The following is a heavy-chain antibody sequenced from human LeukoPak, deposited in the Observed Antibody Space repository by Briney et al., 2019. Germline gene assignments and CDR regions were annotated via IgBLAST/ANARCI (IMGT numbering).Heavy chain of an antibody. Sequence: SETLSLTCDVSGDSISSGYYWGWIRQPPGKGLEWIGTIYHSGSTYYNPSLKSRVTILADTSKKQFSLTLNSVTAADKAVYYCARNSTSWSFDPWGRGTLVTVSS. CDR3: ARNSTSWSFDP. D-gene: IGHD3-10*01. CDR2: IYHSGST. V-gene: IGHV4-38-2*01. J-gene: IGHJ2*01. CDR1: GDSISSGYY.